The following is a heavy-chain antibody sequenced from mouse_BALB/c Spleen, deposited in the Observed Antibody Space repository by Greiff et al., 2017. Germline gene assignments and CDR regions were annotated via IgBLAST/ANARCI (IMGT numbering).Heavy chain of an antibody. D-gene: IGHD2-14*01. Sequence: VQLQQSGAELARPGASVKLSCKASGYTFTSYWMQWVKQRPGQGLEWIGAIYPGDGDTRSTQKFKGKATLTADKSSSTAYMQLSSLASEDSAVYYYAGSDDRYGYAMDYWGQGTTVTVSS. CDR1: GYTFTSYW. CDR2: IYPGDGDT. V-gene: IGHV1-87*01. J-gene: IGHJ4*01. CDR3: AGSDDRYGYAMDY.